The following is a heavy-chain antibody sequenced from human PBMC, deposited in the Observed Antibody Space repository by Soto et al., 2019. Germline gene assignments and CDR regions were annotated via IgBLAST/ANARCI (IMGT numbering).Heavy chain of an antibody. J-gene: IGHJ4*02. CDR1: GGSISSGGYY. V-gene: IGHV4-31*03. Sequence: SETLSLTCTVSGGSISSGGYYWSWIRQHPGKGLDWFGYIYYIGSTYYNPSFKSRFTISVDTFKNQFSLKLSFVIAADTAVYYCARGSVSYYDILTGYYMPPGYWGQGTLVTVSS. D-gene: IGHD3-9*01. CDR2: IYYIGST. CDR3: ARGSVSYYDILTGYYMPPGY.